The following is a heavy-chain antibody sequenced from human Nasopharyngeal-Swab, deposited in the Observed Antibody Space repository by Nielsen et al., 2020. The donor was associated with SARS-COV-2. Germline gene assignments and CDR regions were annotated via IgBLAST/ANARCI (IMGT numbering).Heavy chain of an antibody. V-gene: IGHV3-48*01. D-gene: IGHD5-18*01. CDR3: ASQSGYSSY. J-gene: IGHJ4*02. CDR2: ISSSGSTI. Sequence: VRQAPGKGLEWVSYISSSGSTIYYADSVKGRFTISRDNSKNTLYLQMNSLRAEDTAVYYCASQSGYSSYWGQGTLVTVSS.